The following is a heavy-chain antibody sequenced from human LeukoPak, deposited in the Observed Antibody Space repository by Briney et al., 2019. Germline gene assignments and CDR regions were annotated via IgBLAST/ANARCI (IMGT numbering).Heavy chain of an antibody. CDR1: GYTFTSYY. J-gene: IGHJ4*02. V-gene: IGHV1-46*01. CDR3: ARDAGGSSDY. Sequence: ASVKVSCKAPGYTFTSYYMHWVRQAPGQGLEWMGIINPSGGSTSYAQKFQGRVTITADESTSTAYMELSSLRSEDTAVYYCARDAGGSSDYWGQGTLVTVSS. CDR2: INPSGGST. D-gene: IGHD1-26*01.